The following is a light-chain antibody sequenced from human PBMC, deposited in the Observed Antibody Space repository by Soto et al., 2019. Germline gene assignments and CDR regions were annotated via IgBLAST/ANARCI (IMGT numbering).Light chain of an antibody. J-gene: IGLJ3*02. CDR1: STDIGTYNS. V-gene: IGLV2-14*01. CDR2: EVI. CDR3: TAWDDNLNVWL. Sequence: QSALTQPASVSGSPGRSITISCTGTSTDIGTYNSVSWYQHHPGKAPKLLIFEVIDRPSGVSDRFSGSKSGTSASLAISGLQSEDDAEYYCTAWDDNLNVWLFGGGTKLTVL.